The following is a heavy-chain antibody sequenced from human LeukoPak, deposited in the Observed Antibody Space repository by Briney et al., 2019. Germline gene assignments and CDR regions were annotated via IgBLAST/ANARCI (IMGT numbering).Heavy chain of an antibody. CDR1: GDSISSYY. J-gene: IGHJ4*02. D-gene: IGHD3-10*01. Sequence: PSETLSLTCTVSGDSISSYYWSWIRQPPGKGLEWIGYIHSSGNTKYNPSLKSRVTMSVDTSKNQLSLKLSYVTAADTAIYYCARTIYYYGSGSYDPSPYFDYWGQETLVTVSS. CDR2: IHSSGNT. V-gene: IGHV4-59*01. CDR3: ARTIYYYGSGSYDPSPYFDY.